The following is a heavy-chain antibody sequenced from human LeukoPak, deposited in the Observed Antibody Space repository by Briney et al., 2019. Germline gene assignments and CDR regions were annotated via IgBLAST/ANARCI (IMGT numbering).Heavy chain of an antibody. CDR3: ARADFWSGYYFDY. CDR2: IYYSGTT. Sequence: SETLSLTCTVSGGSISSYYWSWIRQPPGKGLEWIGYIYYSGTTNYNPSLKNRVTISVDTSKNQFSLKLSSVTAADTAVYYCARADFWSGYYFDYWGQGTLVTVSS. V-gene: IGHV4-59*01. J-gene: IGHJ4*02. CDR1: GGSISSYY. D-gene: IGHD3-3*01.